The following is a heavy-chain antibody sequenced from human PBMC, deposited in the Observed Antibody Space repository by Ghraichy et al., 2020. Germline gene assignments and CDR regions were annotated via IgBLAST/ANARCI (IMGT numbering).Heavy chain of an antibody. D-gene: IGHD6-13*01. CDR2: IDWDDDK. J-gene: IGHJ5*02. V-gene: IGHV2-70*11. CDR3: ARNYYEKQQLDRYNWFDP. Sequence: SGPTLVKPTQTLTLTCTFSGFSLSTSGMCVSWIRQPPGKALEWLARIDWDDDKYYSTSLKTRLTISKDTSKNQVVLTMTNMDPVDTATYYCARNYYEKQQLDRYNWFDPWCQRTLFNFAS. CDR1: GFSLSTSGMC.